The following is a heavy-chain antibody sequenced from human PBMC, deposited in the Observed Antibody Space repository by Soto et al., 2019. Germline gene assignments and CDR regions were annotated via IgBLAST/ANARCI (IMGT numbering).Heavy chain of an antibody. CDR1: GGTFSSYA. CDR2: IIPIFGTA. D-gene: IGHD3-22*01. CDR3: AREASDSSGYSPFDY. Sequence: ASVKVSCKASGGTFSSYAISWVRQAPGQGLEWMGGIIPIFGTANYAQKFQGRVTITADESTSTAYMELSSLRSEDTAVYYCAREASDSSGYSPFDYWGQGTLVTVSS. V-gene: IGHV1-69*13. J-gene: IGHJ4*02.